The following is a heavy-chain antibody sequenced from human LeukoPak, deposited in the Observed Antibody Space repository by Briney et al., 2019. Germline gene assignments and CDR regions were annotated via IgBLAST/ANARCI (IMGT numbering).Heavy chain of an antibody. CDR3: ARDLGDGYNDDY. Sequence: ASLKVSCKASGYTFTGYYMHRVRQAPGQGGEWMGRINPNSGGTNYAPKFQGRVTMTRDTSTSTAYMELSRLRSDDTAVYYCARDLGDGYNDDYWGQGTLVTVSS. D-gene: IGHD5-24*01. CDR2: INPNSGGT. J-gene: IGHJ4*02. V-gene: IGHV1-2*06. CDR1: GYTFTGYY.